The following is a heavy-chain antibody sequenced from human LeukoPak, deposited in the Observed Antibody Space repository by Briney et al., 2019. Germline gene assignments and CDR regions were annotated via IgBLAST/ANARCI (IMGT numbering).Heavy chain of an antibody. Sequence: GRSLRLSCAASGFTFDDYDMHWVRQAPGKGLEWVSGISWNSGSIGYADSVKGRFTISRDNAKNSLYLQMNSLRAEDTALYYSAKDWNRGGFDYWGQGTLVTVSS. CDR1: GFTFDDYD. CDR2: ISWNSGSI. D-gene: IGHD3-10*01. J-gene: IGHJ4*02. V-gene: IGHV3-9*01. CDR3: AKDWNRGGFDY.